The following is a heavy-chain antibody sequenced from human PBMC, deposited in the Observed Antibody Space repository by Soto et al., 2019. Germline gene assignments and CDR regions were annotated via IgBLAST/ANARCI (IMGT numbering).Heavy chain of an antibody. CDR1: GGSFSGYY. CDR2: INHSGST. V-gene: IGHV4-34*01. Sequence: SETLSLTCAVYGGSFSGYYWSWIRQPPGKGLEWIGEINHSGSTNYNPSLKSRVTISVDTSKNQFSLKLSSVTAADTAVYYCARGGPKGIAVAVLNPKRDAFDIWGQGTMVTVSS. CDR3: ARGGPKGIAVAVLNPKRDAFDI. J-gene: IGHJ3*02. D-gene: IGHD6-19*01.